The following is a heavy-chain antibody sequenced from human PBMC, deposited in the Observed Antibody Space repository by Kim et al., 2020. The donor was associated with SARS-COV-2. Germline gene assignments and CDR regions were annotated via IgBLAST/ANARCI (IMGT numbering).Heavy chain of an antibody. D-gene: IGHD3-16*01. J-gene: IGHJ4*02. Sequence: SETLSLTCTVSGGSISSSSYYWGWIRQPPGKGLEWIGSIYYSGSTYYNPSLKSRVTISVDTSKNQFSLKLSSVTAADTAVYYCARGGDNPFGFFDYWGQGTLVTVSS. CDR1: GGSISSSSYY. CDR3: ARGGDNPFGFFDY. V-gene: IGHV4-39*07. CDR2: IYYSGST.